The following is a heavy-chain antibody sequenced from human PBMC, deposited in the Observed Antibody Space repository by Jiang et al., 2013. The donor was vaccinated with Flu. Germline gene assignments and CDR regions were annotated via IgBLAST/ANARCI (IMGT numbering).Heavy chain of an antibody. J-gene: IGHJ4*02. Sequence: TLTLTCTFSGFSLSTSGVGVGWIRQPPGKALEWLALIYWDDDERYSPLLKSRLTITKDTSKNQVVLTMTNMDPVDTGTYYCAHNIGYSNGLWAYYFDQWGQGTLVTVSS. CDR3: AHNIGYSNGLWAYYFDQ. D-gene: IGHD4-11*01. V-gene: IGHV2-5*02. CDR2: IYWDDDE. CDR1: GFSLSTSGVG.